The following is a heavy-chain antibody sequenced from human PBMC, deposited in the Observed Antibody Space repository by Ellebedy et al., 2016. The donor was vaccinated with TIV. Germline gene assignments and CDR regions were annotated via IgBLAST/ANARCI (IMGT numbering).Heavy chain of an antibody. D-gene: IGHD1-26*01. V-gene: IGHV3-23*01. CDR2: ISTSGGST. CDR3: VRGAGSYHFDY. J-gene: IGHJ4*02. CDR1: GSTFTNYA. Sequence: PGGSLRLSCAASGSTFTNYAMSWVRQAPGKGLEWVSAISTSGGSTYYADSVKGRFTVSRDNPKNTLYLQMNSLRAEKTAVYYCVRGAGSYHFDYWGQGTLVTV.